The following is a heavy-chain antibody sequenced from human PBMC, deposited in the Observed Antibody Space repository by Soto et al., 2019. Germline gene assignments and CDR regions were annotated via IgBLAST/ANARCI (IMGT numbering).Heavy chain of an antibody. Sequence: EGSLRLSCAAPGFTFTSYGMTWVRQAPGKGLEWVSIISGSGGSTAYADSVKGQFAISRDNSKNTLYLQMNSLRAEDTAVYYCAKVSAYSSGYIDYWGQGTLLTVSS. V-gene: IGHV3-23*01. CDR1: GFTFTSYG. CDR3: AKVSAYSSGYIDY. D-gene: IGHD5-18*01. J-gene: IGHJ4*02. CDR2: ISGSGGST.